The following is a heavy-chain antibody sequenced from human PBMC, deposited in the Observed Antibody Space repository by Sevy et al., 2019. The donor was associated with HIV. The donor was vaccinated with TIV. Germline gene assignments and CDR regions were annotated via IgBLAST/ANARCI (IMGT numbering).Heavy chain of an antibody. CDR3: AREGQMAAAGTGGASDI. V-gene: IGHV3-30*04. D-gene: IGHD6-13*01. Sequence: GGSLRLSCAASGFTFCSYAMHWVRQAPGKGLEWVAVISYDGSDKYYADSVKGRFTISRDNSKNTLYLQMNSLRAEDTAVYYCAREGQMAAAGTGGASDIWGQGTMVTVSS. J-gene: IGHJ3*02. CDR1: GFTFCSYA. CDR2: ISYDGSDK.